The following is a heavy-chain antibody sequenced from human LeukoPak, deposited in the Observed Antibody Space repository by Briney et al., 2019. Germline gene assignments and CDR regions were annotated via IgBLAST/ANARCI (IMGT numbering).Heavy chain of an antibody. CDR2: ISGYGDNT. D-gene: IGHD3-10*01. V-gene: IGHV3-23*01. Sequence: GGSLRLSCAASGFTFSSYAMSWVRQAPGKGLEWVSAISGYGDNTYYADSVKGRFTFSRDNSKNTLYLQMSSLRAEDTAVYCCAKDSGLHWFDPWGQGTLVIVSS. J-gene: IGHJ5*02. CDR3: AKDSGLHWFDP. CDR1: GFTFSSYA.